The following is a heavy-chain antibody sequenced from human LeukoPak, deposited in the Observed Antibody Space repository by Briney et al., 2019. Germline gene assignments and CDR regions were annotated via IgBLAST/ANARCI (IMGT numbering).Heavy chain of an antibody. CDR1: GYTFTSYD. D-gene: IGHD5-18*01. CDR2: MNPNSGNT. V-gene: IGHV1-8*01. J-gene: IGHJ6*02. Sequence: GASVKVSCKASGYTFTSYDINWVRQATGQGLEWMGWMNPNSGNTGYAQKFQGRVTMTRNTSISTAYMELSSLRSEDTAVYYCARGYTWIQSYRYYGMDVWGQGTTVTVSS. CDR3: ARGYTWIQSYRYYGMDV.